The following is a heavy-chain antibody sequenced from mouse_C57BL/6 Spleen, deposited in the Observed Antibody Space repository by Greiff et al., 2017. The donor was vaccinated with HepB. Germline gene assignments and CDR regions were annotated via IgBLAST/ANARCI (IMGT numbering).Heavy chain of an antibody. CDR2: ISYDGSN. CDR3: ASQIYYDYDAWFAY. Sequence: DVQLQESGPGLVKPSQSLSLTCSVTGYSITSGYYWNWIRQFPGNKLEWMGYISYDGSNNYNPSLKNRISITRDTSKNQFFLKLNSVTTEDTATYYCASQIYYDYDAWFAYWGQGTLVTVSA. CDR1: GYSITSGYY. D-gene: IGHD2-4*01. J-gene: IGHJ3*01. V-gene: IGHV3-6*01.